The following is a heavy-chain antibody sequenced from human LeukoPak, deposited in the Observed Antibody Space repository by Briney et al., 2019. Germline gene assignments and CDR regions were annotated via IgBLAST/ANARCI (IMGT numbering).Heavy chain of an antibody. CDR2: IIPILGIA. CDR1: GGTFSSYA. CDR3: ASLGSDVGGYYYDGSGYSRVAEYFQH. J-gene: IGHJ1*01. V-gene: IGHV1-69*04. Sequence: GSSVKVSCKASGGTFSSYAISWVRQAPGQGLEWMGRIIPILGIANYAQKFQGRVTITADKSTSTAYMELSSLRSEDTAVYYCASLGSDVGGYYYDGSGYSRVAEYFQHWGQGTLVTVSS. D-gene: IGHD3-22*01.